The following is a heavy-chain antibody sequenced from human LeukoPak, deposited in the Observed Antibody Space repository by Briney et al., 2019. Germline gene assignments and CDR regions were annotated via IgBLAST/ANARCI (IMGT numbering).Heavy chain of an antibody. V-gene: IGHV3-33*08. J-gene: IGHJ4*02. CDR2: IWYGGSNK. CDR1: GFTFSSYG. Sequence: PGGSLRLSCAASGFTFSSYGMHWVRQAPGKGLEWVAVIWYGGSNKYYADSVKGRFTISRDNAMNSLYLQMNSLRAEDTAVYYCARRDSSSWSAFDYWGQGTLVTVSS. D-gene: IGHD6-13*01. CDR3: ARRDSSSWSAFDY.